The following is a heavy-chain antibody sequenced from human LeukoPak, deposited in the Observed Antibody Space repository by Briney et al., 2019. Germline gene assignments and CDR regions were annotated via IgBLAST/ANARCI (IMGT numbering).Heavy chain of an antibody. V-gene: IGHV3-20*04. Sequence: PGGSLRLSCAASGFTFDDYGMSWVRQAPGKGLEWVSGINWNGGSTGYADSVKGRFTISRDNAKNSLYLQMNSLRAEDTALYYCARVGYYYDSSGYYLDWGQGTLVTVSS. D-gene: IGHD3-22*01. CDR3: ARVGYYYDSSGYYLD. CDR1: GFTFDDYG. CDR2: INWNGGST. J-gene: IGHJ4*02.